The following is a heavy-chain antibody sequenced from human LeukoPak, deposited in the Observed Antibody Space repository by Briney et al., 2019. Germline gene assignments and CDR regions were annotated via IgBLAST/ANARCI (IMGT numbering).Heavy chain of an antibody. Sequence: GGSLRLSCAASGFTFSNYAMSWVRQAPGKGLEWVSSISGSGGSTYYVDSVKGRFTISRDNSKNTLHLQMNILRAEDTAAYYCAKLGGNVAFWGQGTLVTVSS. CDR2: ISGSGGST. CDR3: AKLGGNVAF. V-gene: IGHV3-23*01. CDR1: GFTFSNYA. J-gene: IGHJ4*02. D-gene: IGHD4-23*01.